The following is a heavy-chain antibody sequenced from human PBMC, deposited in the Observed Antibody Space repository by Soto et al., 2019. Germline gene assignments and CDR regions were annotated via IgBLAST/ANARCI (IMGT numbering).Heavy chain of an antibody. Sequence: SETLSLTCTVSGGSTSSSSYYWGWIRQPPGKGLEWIGSIYYSGSTYYNPSLKSRVTISVDTSKNQFSLKLSSVTAADTAVYYCARGNGQWLEAFDYWGQGTLVTVSS. D-gene: IGHD6-19*01. CDR1: GGSTSSSSYY. CDR2: IYYSGST. J-gene: IGHJ4*02. CDR3: ARGNGQWLEAFDY. V-gene: IGHV4-39*01.